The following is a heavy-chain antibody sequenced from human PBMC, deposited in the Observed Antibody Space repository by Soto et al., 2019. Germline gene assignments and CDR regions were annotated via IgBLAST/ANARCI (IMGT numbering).Heavy chain of an antibody. D-gene: IGHD3-10*01. Sequence: PVKVSCKASGGPLRRYSISWVRQAPGKGLEWMGGIIPIFGTANYAQKFQGRVTITADESTSTAYMELSSLRSEDTAVYYCAVRYYGSGSYSYNWFDPWGQGTLVTVSS. V-gene: IGHV1-69*13. CDR3: AVRYYGSGSYSYNWFDP. J-gene: IGHJ5*02. CDR1: GGPLRRYS. CDR2: IIPIFGTA.